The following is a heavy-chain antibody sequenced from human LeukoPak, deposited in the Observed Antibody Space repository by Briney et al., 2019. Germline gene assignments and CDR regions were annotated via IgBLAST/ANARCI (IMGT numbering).Heavy chain of an antibody. CDR1: GGSIRSGDYY. J-gene: IGHJ6*02. Sequence: PSQTLSLTCSVSGGSIRSGDYYWSWIRQHPGKGLEWIGYIYYSGSTYFNPSLKSRVAISVDTSKNQFSLRLSSVTAADTAVYYCARGIHDYGDYVSAGYNSGMDVWGQGTTVTVSS. D-gene: IGHD4-17*01. CDR2: IYYSGST. V-gene: IGHV4-31*03. CDR3: ARGIHDYGDYVSAGYNSGMDV.